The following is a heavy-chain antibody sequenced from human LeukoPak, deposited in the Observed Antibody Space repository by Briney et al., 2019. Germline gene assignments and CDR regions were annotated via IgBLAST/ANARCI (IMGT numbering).Heavy chain of an antibody. J-gene: IGHJ6*02. V-gene: IGHV4-31*03. CDR1: GGSISSGGYY. D-gene: IGHD4-17*01. CDR3: ARAPGLHYYYGMDV. Sequence: PSQTLSLTCTVSGGSISSGGYYWSWIRQHPGKGLEWIGYIYYSGSTYYNPSLKSRVTISVDTSKNQFSLKLSSVTAADTAVDYCARAPGLHYYYGMDVWGQGTTVTVSS. CDR2: IYYSGST.